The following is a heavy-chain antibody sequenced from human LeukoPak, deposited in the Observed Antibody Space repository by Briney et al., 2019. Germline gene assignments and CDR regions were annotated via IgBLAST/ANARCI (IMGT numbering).Heavy chain of an antibody. CDR3: AKARGVIVGTFDY. V-gene: IGHV3-23*01. D-gene: IGHD3-16*02. CDR1: GFTFDDYG. CDR2: ISGSGGST. J-gene: IGHJ4*02. Sequence: GGSLRLSCAASGFTFDDYGMSWVRQAPGKGLEWVSAISGSGGSTYYADSVKGRFTISRDNSKNTLYLQMNSLRAEDTAVYYCAKARGVIVGTFDYWGQGTLVTVSS.